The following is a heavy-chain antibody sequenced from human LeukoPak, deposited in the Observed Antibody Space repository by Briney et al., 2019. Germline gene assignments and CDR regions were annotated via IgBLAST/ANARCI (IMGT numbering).Heavy chain of an antibody. Sequence: ASVKVSCKASGYTFTDYYMNWLRQAPGQGLEWMGWMHPNSGGTTYAQKFQGRVTMTRDTSISTAYMELNNLRSDDTAVYYCARDQVARDIVLVLAATGTIDYWGQGTLVTVSS. CDR1: GYTFTDYY. CDR3: ARDQVARDIVLVLAATGTIDY. J-gene: IGHJ4*02. CDR2: MHPNSGGT. V-gene: IGHV1-2*02. D-gene: IGHD2-15*01.